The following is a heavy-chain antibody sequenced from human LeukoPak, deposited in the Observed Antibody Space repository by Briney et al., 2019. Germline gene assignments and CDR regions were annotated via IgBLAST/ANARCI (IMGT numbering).Heavy chain of an antibody. CDR2: ISSRGSYI. CDR1: GFTFDDYG. V-gene: IGHV3-21*01. Sequence: GGSLRLSCAASGFTFDDYGMSWVRQAPGKGLEWVSSISSRGSYIYYADSVKGRFTISRDNAENSLYLQMNSLRAEDTAVYYCARVDYGSGSYGYYYYYYMDVWGKGTTVTISS. D-gene: IGHD3-10*01. CDR3: ARVDYGSGSYGYYYYYYMDV. J-gene: IGHJ6*03.